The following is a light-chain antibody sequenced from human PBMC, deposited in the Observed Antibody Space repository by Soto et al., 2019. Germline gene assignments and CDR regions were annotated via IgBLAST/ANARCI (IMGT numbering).Light chain of an antibody. CDR1: QSVSSY. J-gene: IGKJ5*01. CDR3: QQRSNWPPFT. V-gene: IGKV3-11*01. CDR2: DAS. Sequence: IVLTQSPATLSLSPGERATLSCRASQSVSSYLAWYQQKPGQAPRLLIYDASNRATGIPARFSGSGSGTDFTPTIRRLEPEDFAIYYCQQRSNWPPFTFGQGTRLAIK.